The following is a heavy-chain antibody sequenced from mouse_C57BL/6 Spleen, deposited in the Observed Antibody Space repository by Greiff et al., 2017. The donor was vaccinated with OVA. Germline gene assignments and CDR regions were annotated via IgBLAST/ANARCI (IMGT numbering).Heavy chain of an antibody. CDR2: SRNKANDYTT. Sequence: EVKVVESGGGLVQSGRSLRLSCATSGFTFSDFYMEWVRQAPGKGLEWIAASRNKANDYTTEYSASVKGRFIVSRDTSQSILYLQMNALRAEDTAIYYCARDADYYGMAYWGQGTLVTVSA. CDR3: ARDADYYGMAY. CDR1: GFTFSDFY. J-gene: IGHJ3*01. V-gene: IGHV7-1*01. D-gene: IGHD1-1*01.